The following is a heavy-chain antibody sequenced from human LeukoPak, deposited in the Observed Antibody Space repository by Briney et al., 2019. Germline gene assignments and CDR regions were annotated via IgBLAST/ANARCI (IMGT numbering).Heavy chain of an antibody. CDR1: GGSISSSSYY. J-gene: IGHJ6*03. D-gene: IGHD3-10*01. CDR2: IYYSGST. V-gene: IGHV4-39*07. Sequence: KASETLSLTCTVSGGSISSSSYYWGWIRQPPGKGLEWIGSIYYSGSTYYNPSLKSRVTISVDTSKNQFSLRLSSVTAADTAVYYCAREGPGTYYVVYYYYIDVCDKGTTVTVSS. CDR3: AREGPGTYYVVYYYYIDV.